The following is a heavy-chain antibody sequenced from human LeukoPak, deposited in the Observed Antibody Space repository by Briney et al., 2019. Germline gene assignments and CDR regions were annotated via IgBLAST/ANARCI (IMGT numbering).Heavy chain of an antibody. CDR2: FDPEDGET. V-gene: IGHV1-24*01. D-gene: IGHD4-23*01. CDR1: GYTLIELS. CDR3: ATDKYVGNDYGGNLAY. J-gene: IGHJ4*02. Sequence: ASVKVSCKVSGYTLIELSMHWVRQAPGKGLEWMGGFDPEDGETIYAQKFQGRVTMTEDTSTDTAYMELSSLRSEDTAVYYCATDKYVGNDYGGNLAYWGQGTLVTVSS.